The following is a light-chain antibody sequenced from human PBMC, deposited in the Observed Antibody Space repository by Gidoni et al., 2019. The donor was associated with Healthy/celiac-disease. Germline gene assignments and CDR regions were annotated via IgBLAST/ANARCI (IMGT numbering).Light chain of an antibody. V-gene: IGKV1-39*01. CDR2: AAS. CDR3: QQSYSTPCT. J-gene: IGKJ2*02. Sequence: DIQMTQSPSSLSASVGDRVTITCRASQSISSYLNWYQQKPGKAPKLLIYAASSWQSGVPSRFSSSGSGTDFTLTISSLQPEDFATYYCQQSYSTPCTFGQGTKLEIK. CDR1: QSISSY.